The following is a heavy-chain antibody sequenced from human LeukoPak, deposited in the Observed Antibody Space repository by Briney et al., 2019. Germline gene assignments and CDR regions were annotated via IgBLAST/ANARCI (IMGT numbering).Heavy chain of an antibody. D-gene: IGHD6-13*01. Sequence: PGGSLRLSCAPSGFNFVSYNMNWVRQAPGKGLEWVSYITTTSSVTYYADSVKGRFTISRDNDDNSLYLLMNSLRAEDTAVYYCARSWGSWSRNPLDCWGQGTLVTVSS. CDR3: ARSWGSWSRNPLDC. CDR2: ITTTSSVT. CDR1: GFNFVSYN. V-gene: IGHV3-48*01. J-gene: IGHJ4*02.